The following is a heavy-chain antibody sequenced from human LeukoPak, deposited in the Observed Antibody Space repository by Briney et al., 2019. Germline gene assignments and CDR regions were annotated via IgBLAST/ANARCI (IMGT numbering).Heavy chain of an antibody. CDR3: ARARSIAIAVAGTLGYYMDV. V-gene: IGHV1-8*01. J-gene: IGHJ6*03. CDR1: GYTFTSYD. D-gene: IGHD6-19*01. CDR2: MNPNSGNT. Sequence: ASVKVSCKASGYTFTSYDINWVRQATGQGLEWMGWMNPNSGNTGYAQKFQGRVTITADKSTSTAYMELSSLRSEDTAVYYCARARSIAIAVAGTLGYYMDVWGKGTTVTVSS.